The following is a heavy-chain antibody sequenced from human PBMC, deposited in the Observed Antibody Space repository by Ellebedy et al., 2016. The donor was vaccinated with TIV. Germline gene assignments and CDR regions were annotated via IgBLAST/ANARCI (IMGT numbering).Heavy chain of an antibody. V-gene: IGHV4-59*01. D-gene: IGHD4-23*01. CDR2: IYYTGNT. CDR1: GGSISSFY. Sequence: SETLSLXXTVSGGSISSFYWSWIRQPPGKGLEWIAYIYYTGNTNYNPSLKSRVTISVDTSKNLFSLKLSSVTAADTAVYYCASYDYGGNSPFDPWGQGTLVTVSS. J-gene: IGHJ5*02. CDR3: ASYDYGGNSPFDP.